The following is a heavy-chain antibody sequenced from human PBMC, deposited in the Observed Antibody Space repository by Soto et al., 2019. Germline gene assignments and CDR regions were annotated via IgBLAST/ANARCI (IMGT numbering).Heavy chain of an antibody. Sequence: VASVKVSCKASGYTFTSYDINWVRQATGQGLEWMGWMNPNSGNAGYAQKFQGRVTMTRNTSISTAYMELSSLRSEDTAVYYCARDGGYDFWSGYYTGAEKHWFDPWGQGTLVTVSS. D-gene: IGHD3-3*01. J-gene: IGHJ5*02. CDR1: GYTFTSYD. V-gene: IGHV1-8*01. CDR2: MNPNSGNA. CDR3: ARDGGYDFWSGYYTGAEKHWFDP.